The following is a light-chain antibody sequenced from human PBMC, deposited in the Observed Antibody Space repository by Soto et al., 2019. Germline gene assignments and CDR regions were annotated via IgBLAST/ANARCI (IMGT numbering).Light chain of an antibody. Sequence: EIVLTQSPATLSLSPGERATLSCRASHRIRTYLAWYQQKVGQAPRLLIYDASNRATGIPVRYSGSGSGTDFTLTISSLEPEDSAVYYCQQRNDWPLVTFGGGTKVEIK. V-gene: IGKV3-11*01. CDR3: QQRNDWPLVT. CDR2: DAS. J-gene: IGKJ4*01. CDR1: HRIRTY.